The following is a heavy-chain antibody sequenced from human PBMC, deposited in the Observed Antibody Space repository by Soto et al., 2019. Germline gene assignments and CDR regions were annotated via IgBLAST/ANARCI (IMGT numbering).Heavy chain of an antibody. CDR2: IIPIFGTT. Sequence: QVQLVQSGAEVKKPGSSVKVSCTASGGTFNRYGFTWVRQAPGQGFQWMGGIIPIFGTTHYEQNFQGRLSITADESTSTVYMELSSLRSDDTAIYFCARTYYQWEALHYFDFWGQGTLVTVSS. CDR3: ARTYYQWEALHYFDF. D-gene: IGHD1-26*01. CDR1: GGTFNRYG. J-gene: IGHJ4*02. V-gene: IGHV1-69*01.